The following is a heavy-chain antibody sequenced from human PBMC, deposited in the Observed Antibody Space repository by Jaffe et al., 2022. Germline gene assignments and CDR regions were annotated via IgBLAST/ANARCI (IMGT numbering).Heavy chain of an antibody. J-gene: IGHJ4*02. V-gene: IGHV4-38-2*02. CDR3: ARELYYGSENDY. D-gene: IGHD3-10*01. CDR1: GYSISSGYY. Sequence: QVQLQESGPGLVKPSETLSLTCAVSGYSISSGYYWGWIRQPPGKGLEWIGSIYHSGSTYYNPSLKSRVTISVDTSKNQFSLKLSSVTAADTAVYYCARELYYGSENDYWGQGTLVTVSS. CDR2: IYHSGST.